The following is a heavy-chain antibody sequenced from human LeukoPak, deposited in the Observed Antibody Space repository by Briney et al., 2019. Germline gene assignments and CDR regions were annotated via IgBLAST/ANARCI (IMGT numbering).Heavy chain of an antibody. CDR2: ISYDGSNK. D-gene: IGHD3-10*01. V-gene: IGHV3-30*18. CDR1: GFTFSSYG. J-gene: IGHJ3*02. Sequence: GGSLRLSCAASGFTFSSYGMHWVRQAPGKGLEWVAAISYDGSNKYYADSVKGRFTISRDNSKNTLYLQMNSLRAEDTAVYYCAKVGRHDAFDIWGQGTMVTVSS. CDR3: AKVGRHDAFDI.